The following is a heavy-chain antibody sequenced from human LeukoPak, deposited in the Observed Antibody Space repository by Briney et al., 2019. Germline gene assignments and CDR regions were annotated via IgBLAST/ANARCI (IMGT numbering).Heavy chain of an antibody. CDR2: IIPIIGTA. Sequence: ASVKVSCKASGVTFSSYAISWVRQAPGQGLEWMGGIIPIIGTANSAQKFQGRVTITADESTSTAYMELSSLRSEATAVYYCARDRDPVTARGPSNWFDPWGQGTLVTVSS. J-gene: IGHJ5*02. CDR1: GVTFSSYA. D-gene: IGHD3-10*01. V-gene: IGHV1-69*13. CDR3: ARDRDPVTARGPSNWFDP.